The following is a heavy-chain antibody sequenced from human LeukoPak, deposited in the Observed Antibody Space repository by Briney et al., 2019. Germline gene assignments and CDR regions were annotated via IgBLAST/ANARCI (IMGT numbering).Heavy chain of an antibody. CDR1: GGSISNSY. CDR3: ARGAPGIVGATEHTPSFDY. V-gene: IGHV4-59*08. CDR2: IYYTGST. Sequence: SETLSLTCTVSGGSISNSYWSWIRQPPGRGLEWIGYIYYTGSTNYNPSLKSRVTISVDTSRNQFSLNLRSVIDADTAVYYCARGAPGIVGATEHTPSFDYWGQGTLVTVSS. J-gene: IGHJ4*02. D-gene: IGHD1-26*01.